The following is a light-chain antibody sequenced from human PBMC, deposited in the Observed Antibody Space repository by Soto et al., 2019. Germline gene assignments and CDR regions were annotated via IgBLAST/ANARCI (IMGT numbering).Light chain of an antibody. Sequence: EIVLTQSPGTLSLSPGERATLSCRASQSVSSSYLAWYQQKPGQAPRVLIYGASSRATGIPDRFSGSGSGTDFTLTISSLEPEDIAVYFCQQYGNPPPNAFGQGTKVEIK. CDR1: QSVSSSY. CDR2: GAS. CDR3: QQYGNPPPNA. V-gene: IGKV3-20*01. J-gene: IGKJ2*01.